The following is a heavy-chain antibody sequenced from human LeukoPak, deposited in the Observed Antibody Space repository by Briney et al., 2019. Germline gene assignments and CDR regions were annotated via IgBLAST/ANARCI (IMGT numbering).Heavy chain of an antibody. CDR1: GFTFSSYS. V-gene: IGHV3-21*01. CDR2: ISSSSSYI. CDR3: ARAPQGNYSTDY. D-gene: IGHD1-7*01. Sequence: GGSLRLSCAASGFTFSSYSMNWVRQAPGKGLEWVSSISSSSSYIYYADSVKGRFTISRDNAKNSLYLQMNSLRAEDTAVYYCARAPQGNYSTDYWGQGTLVTVSS. J-gene: IGHJ4*02.